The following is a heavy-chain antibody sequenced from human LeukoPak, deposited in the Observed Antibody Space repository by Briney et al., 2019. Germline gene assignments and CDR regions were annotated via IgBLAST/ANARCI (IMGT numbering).Heavy chain of an antibody. CDR1: GGSFSGYS. D-gene: IGHD6-19*01. Sequence: SETLSLTCAVYGGSFSGYSWTWIRQPPGKGQEWIGEINHSGSTNYNPSLKSRVTISLDTSKNQFSLKLSSVTAADTAVYYCARQKGLAVAGHYYFYYYMDVWGKGTMVTVSS. V-gene: IGHV4-34*01. CDR2: INHSGST. J-gene: IGHJ6*03. CDR3: ARQKGLAVAGHYYFYYYMDV.